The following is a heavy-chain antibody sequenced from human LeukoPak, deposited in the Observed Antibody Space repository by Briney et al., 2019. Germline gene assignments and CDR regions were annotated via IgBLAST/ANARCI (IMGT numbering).Heavy chain of an antibody. V-gene: IGHV3-43*01. Sequence: PGGSLRLSCAASGFTFDDYTMHWVRQAPGKGLEWVSLISWDGGSTYYADSVKGRFTISRDNSKNSLYLQMNSLRTEDTALYYCAKCHYDIYGMDVWGQGTTVTVSS. CDR2: ISWDGGST. D-gene: IGHD3-9*01. J-gene: IGHJ6*02. CDR3: AKCHYDIYGMDV. CDR1: GFTFDDYT.